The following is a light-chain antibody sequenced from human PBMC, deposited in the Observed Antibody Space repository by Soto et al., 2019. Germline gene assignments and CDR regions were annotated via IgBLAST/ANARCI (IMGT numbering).Light chain of an antibody. CDR3: CSYAGSSTYV. Sequence: QSALTQPASVSGSPRQSITISCTGTSTDVGTYNLVSWYQHHPGKAPKLIIYEGSKPPSGVSNPFSGSKSGNTASLTISGLQAEDEADYYCCSYAGSSTYVFGTGTKLTVL. CDR1: STDVGTYNL. CDR2: EGS. V-gene: IGLV2-23*01. J-gene: IGLJ1*01.